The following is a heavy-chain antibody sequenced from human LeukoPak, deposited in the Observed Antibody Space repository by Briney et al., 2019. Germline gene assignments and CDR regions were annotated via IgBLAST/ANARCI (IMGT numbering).Heavy chain of an antibody. D-gene: IGHD2-2*01. CDR3: ARGVVVVPAAIMGYFDY. V-gene: IGHV3-30*03. CDR2: ISYDGSNK. J-gene: IGHJ4*02. CDR1: GFTFSSYG. Sequence: PGGSLRLSCAASGFTFSSYGMHWVRQAPGKGLEWVAVISYDGSNKYYADSVKGRFTISRDNSKNTLYLQMNSLRAEDTAVYYCARGVVVVPAAIMGYFDYWGQGTLVTVSS.